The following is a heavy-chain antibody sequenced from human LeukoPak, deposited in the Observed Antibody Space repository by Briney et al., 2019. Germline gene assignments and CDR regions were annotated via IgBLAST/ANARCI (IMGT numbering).Heavy chain of an antibody. CDR2: ISGSGGST. Sequence: PGGSLSLYCPASEFTFSSYSMTSRRQATVNGLDSVSAISGSGGSTYYADSVKGRFTISRDNSKNTLYLQMNSLRAEDTAVYYCAKASPSDSSSWYPSWHWGQGTLVTVSS. CDR3: AKASPSDSSSWYPSWH. J-gene: IGHJ1*01. CDR1: EFTFSSYS. V-gene: IGHV3-23*01. D-gene: IGHD6-13*01.